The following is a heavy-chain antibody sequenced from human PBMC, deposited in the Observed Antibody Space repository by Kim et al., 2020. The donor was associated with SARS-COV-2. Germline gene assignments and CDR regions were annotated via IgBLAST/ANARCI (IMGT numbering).Heavy chain of an antibody. J-gene: IGHJ4*02. CDR1: GGTFSSYA. Sequence: SVKVSCKASGGTFSSYAISWVRQAPGQGLEWMGGIIPIFVTANYAQKFQGRVTITADESTSTAYMELSSLRSEDTAVYYCARDGDGYKLFDYWGQGTLVTVSS. CDR3: ARDGDGYKLFDY. CDR2: IIPIFVTA. D-gene: IGHD5-12*01. V-gene: IGHV1-69*13.